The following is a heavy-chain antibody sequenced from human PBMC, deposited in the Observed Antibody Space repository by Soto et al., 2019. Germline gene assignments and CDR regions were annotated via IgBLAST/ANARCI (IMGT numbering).Heavy chain of an antibody. Sequence: EVQLLESGGGLVQPGGSLRLSCAASGFTFSSYAMSWVRQAPGKGLEWVSSISTSGGSTYYADSVKGRFTISRDNSNNTRYLQMNSLRAEYTAVYYCSLSDRYYGMDVWGLGTTVTVSS. CDR2: ISTSGGST. CDR1: GFTFSSYA. V-gene: IGHV3-23*01. CDR3: SLSDRYYGMDV. J-gene: IGHJ6*02.